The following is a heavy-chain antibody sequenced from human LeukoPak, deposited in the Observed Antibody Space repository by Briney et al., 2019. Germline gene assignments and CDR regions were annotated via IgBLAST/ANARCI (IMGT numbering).Heavy chain of an antibody. V-gene: IGHV3-53*01. CDR2: IYSGGST. CDR3: ARDPLIGYCSSTSCYGGFDY. D-gene: IGHD2-2*01. J-gene: IGHJ4*02. Sequence: GGSLRLSCAASGFTVSSYYMTWVRQAPGKGLEWVSVIYSGGSTYYADSVKGRFTISRDNSKNTLYLQMNSLRAEDTAVYYCARDPLIGYCSSTSCYGGFDYWGQGTLVTVSS. CDR1: GFTVSSYY.